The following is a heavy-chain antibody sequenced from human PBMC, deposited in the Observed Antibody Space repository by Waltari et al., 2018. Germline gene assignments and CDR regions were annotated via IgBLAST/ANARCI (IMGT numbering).Heavy chain of an antibody. Sequence: EVQLLESGGGLVQPGGSLRLSCAASGFTFSSYAMSWVRQAPGKGLEWVSVIYSGGSTYYADSVKGRFTISRDNSKNTLYLQMNSLRAEDTAVYYCAKSVKSLQYDYGDYGVVGYMDVWGKGTTVTVSS. J-gene: IGHJ6*03. CDR3: AKSVKSLQYDYGDYGVVGYMDV. CDR1: GFTFSSYA. D-gene: IGHD4-17*01. CDR2: IYSGGST. V-gene: IGHV3-23*03.